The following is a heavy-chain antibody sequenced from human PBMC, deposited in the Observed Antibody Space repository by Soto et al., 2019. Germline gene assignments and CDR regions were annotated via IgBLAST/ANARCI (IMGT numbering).Heavy chain of an antibody. CDR3: PKTTLRTGPFDY. V-gene: IGHV3-23*01. CDR2: ISGSGSST. CDR1: GFIFSNYA. D-gene: IGHD2-8*01. J-gene: IGHJ4*02. Sequence: EVLLLDSGGGLVQPGESLKLSCAASGFIFSNYAMSWVRQAPGKGLEWVSTISGSGSSTYDADSVKGRFTISRDNSQSLLYQQLIGLRAENTAFYYSPKTTLRTGPFDYWGKGTLVTVT.